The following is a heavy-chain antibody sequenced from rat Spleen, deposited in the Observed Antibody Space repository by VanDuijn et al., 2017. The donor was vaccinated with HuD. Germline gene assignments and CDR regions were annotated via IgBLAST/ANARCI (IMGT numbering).Heavy chain of an antibody. Sequence: EVQLVESGGGLVQPGRSLKLSCAASGFTFSNYGMAWVCQAPTKGLEWVATVSSDGSRTYYRDSVKGRFTLSRDNAQSTLYLQMDSLRSEDTATYYCVRAPFYYGFDHWGQGVMVTVSS. CDR3: VRAPFYYGFDH. V-gene: IGHV5-29*01. CDR1: GFTFSNYG. CDR2: VSSDGSRT. J-gene: IGHJ2*01. D-gene: IGHD1-1*01.